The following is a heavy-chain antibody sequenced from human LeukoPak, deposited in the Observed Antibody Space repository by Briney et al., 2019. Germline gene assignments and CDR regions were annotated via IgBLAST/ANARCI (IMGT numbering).Heavy chain of an antibody. Sequence: GGSLRLSCVVSGFTVSSNYMSWFRQAPGKGLEWVSVIYSGGSTYYADTVKGRFTISRDNSKNTLYLQMNSLRAEDTAVYYCARERGHLDYWGQGTLVTVSS. V-gene: IGHV3-66*01. D-gene: IGHD6-25*01. CDR2: IYSGGST. J-gene: IGHJ4*02. CDR1: GFTVSSNY. CDR3: ARERGHLDY.